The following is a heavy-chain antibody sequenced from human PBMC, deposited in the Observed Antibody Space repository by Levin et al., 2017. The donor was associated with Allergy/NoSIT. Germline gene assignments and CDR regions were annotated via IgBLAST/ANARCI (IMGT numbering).Heavy chain of an antibody. V-gene: IGHV3-30*18. D-gene: IGHD4-23*01. Sequence: GGSLRLSCAASGFTFSSYGMHWVRQAPGKGLEWVAVISYDGSNKYYADSVKGRFTISRDNSKNTLYLQMNSLRAEDTAVYYCAKDRYGGTVDRVRYFDYWGQGTLVTVSS. CDR2: ISYDGSNK. CDR3: AKDRYGGTVDRVRYFDY. CDR1: GFTFSSYG. J-gene: IGHJ4*02.